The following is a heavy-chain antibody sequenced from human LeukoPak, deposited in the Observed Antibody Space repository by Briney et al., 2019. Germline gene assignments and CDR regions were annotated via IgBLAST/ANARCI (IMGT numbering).Heavy chain of an antibody. CDR3: ARVRYSSGWYLGDFDY. V-gene: IGHV4-59*01. CDR1: GGSISSYY. J-gene: IGHJ4*02. CDR2: IYYSGST. D-gene: IGHD6-19*01. Sequence: SETLSLTCTVSGGSISSYYWSWIRQPPGKGLEWIGYIYYSGSTNYNPSLKSRVTISVDTSKNQFSLKLSSVTAADTAVYYCARVRYSSGWYLGDFDYWGQGTLVTVSS.